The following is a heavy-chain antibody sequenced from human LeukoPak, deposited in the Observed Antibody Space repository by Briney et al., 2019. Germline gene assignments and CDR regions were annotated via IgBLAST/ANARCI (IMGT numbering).Heavy chain of an antibody. CDR3: ARDRAIHLFDY. Sequence: GGSLRLSCAASGFTFSSYIMNWIRQAPGKGLEWVSSITSRSSYIYYADSLKGRFTISRDNAKNSLYLQMNSLRAEDTAVYYCARDRAIHLFDYWGQGTLVTVSS. V-gene: IGHV3-21*01. D-gene: IGHD2-2*02. CDR1: GFTFSSYI. J-gene: IGHJ4*02. CDR2: ITSRSSYI.